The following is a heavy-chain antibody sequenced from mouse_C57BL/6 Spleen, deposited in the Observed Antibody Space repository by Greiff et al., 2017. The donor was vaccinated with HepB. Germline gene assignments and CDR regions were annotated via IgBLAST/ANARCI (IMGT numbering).Heavy chain of an antibody. D-gene: IGHD2-5*01. CDR1: GYSITSGYY. V-gene: IGHV3-6*01. Sequence: EVQLVESGPGLVKPSQSLSLTCSVTGYSITSGYYWNWIRQFPGNKLEWMGYISYDGSNNYNPSLKNRISITRDTSKNQFFLKLNSVTTEDTATYYCARGTYSNYVLDYWGQGTTLTVSS. J-gene: IGHJ2*01. CDR3: ARGTYSNYVLDY. CDR2: ISYDGSN.